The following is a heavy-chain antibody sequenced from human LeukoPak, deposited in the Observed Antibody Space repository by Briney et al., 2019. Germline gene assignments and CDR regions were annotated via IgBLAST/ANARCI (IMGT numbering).Heavy chain of an antibody. Sequence: PSETLSLTCTVSGGSISSYYWSWIRQPPGKGLEWIGYIYYSGSTNYNPSLKSRVTISADTSKNQFSLKLSSVTAADTAVYYCARGYSIAAAGIPFDYWGQGTLVTVSS. CDR3: ARGYSIAAAGIPFDY. J-gene: IGHJ4*02. V-gene: IGHV4-59*01. CDR2: IYYSGST. CDR1: GGSISSYY. D-gene: IGHD6-13*01.